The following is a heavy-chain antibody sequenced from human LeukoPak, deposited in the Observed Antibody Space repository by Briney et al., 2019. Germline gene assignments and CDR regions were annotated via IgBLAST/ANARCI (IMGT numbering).Heavy chain of an antibody. CDR3: AKAAQPNRGYCSSTSCKYYYMDV. V-gene: IGHV3-23*01. CDR1: GFTFSSYA. Sequence: TGGSLRLSCAASGFTFSSYAMSWVRQAPGKGLEWVSAISGSDGSTYYADSVKGRFTISRDNSKNTLYLQMNSLRAEDTAVYYCAKAAQPNRGYCSSTSCKYYYMDVWGKGTTVTVSS. CDR2: ISGSDGST. D-gene: IGHD2-2*01. J-gene: IGHJ6*03.